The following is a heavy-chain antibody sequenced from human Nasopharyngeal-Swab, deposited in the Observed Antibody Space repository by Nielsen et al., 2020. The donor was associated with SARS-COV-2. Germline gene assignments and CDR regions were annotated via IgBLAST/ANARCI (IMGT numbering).Heavy chain of an antibody. Sequence: ASVQDICNASAYTFFSYDTIRVRQATGQGLEWMGWLNPNSGNPGYAQKFQGRVTMTRNTSISTAYMELSSMRSEDKAVYYCATGGGSYLDNWFDPWGQGTLVTVSS. D-gene: IGHD1-26*01. V-gene: IGHV1-8*01. CDR1: AYTFFSYD. CDR3: ATGGGSYLDNWFDP. J-gene: IGHJ5*02. CDR2: LNPNSGNP.